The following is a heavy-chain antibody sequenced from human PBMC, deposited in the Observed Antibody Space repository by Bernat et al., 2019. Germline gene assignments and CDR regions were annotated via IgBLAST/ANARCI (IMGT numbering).Heavy chain of an antibody. CDR1: EFTFNSCW. CDR2: IKQDGSQN. Sequence: EVQLVESGGGLVQPGGSLRLSCAASEFTFNSCWMSWVHQAPGKGLEWVANIKQDGSQNYYVDSVRGRFTISRDNARKSLYLQMNSLRTEDTAMYYCASQGYNGTAYRPLHYWGQGTLVTVSS. J-gene: IGHJ4*02. V-gene: IGHV3-7*05. D-gene: IGHD2/OR15-2a*01. CDR3: ASQGYNGTAYRPLHY.